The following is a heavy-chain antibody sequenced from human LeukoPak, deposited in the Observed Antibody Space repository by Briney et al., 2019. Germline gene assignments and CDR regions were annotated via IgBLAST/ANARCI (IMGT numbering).Heavy chain of an antibody. D-gene: IGHD4-17*01. CDR1: AGSISSYY. CDR2: IYTTGTT. V-gene: IGHV4-4*07. Sequence: SESLSLTCTVSAGSISSYYWSWTRQPAGKGLEWIGLIYTTGTTNYNPSLRSRVTLSVDTSRNKFSLKLSSVTAADTAVYYCARGTTVTPLGDVWGQGTTVTVSS. J-gene: IGHJ6*02. CDR3: ARGTTVTPLGDV.